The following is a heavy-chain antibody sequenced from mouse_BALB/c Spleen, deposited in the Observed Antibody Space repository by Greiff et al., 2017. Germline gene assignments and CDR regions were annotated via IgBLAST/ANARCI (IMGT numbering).Heavy chain of an antibody. Sequence: VQRVESGAELARPGASVKLSCKASGYTFTSYWMQWVKQRPGQGLEWIGAIYPGDGDTRYTQKFKGKATLTADKSSSTAYMQLSSLASEDSAVYYCASSGPYAMDYWGQGTSVTVAS. J-gene: IGHJ4*01. CDR3: ASSGPYAMDY. D-gene: IGHD3-1*01. CDR1: GYTFTSYW. V-gene: IGHV1-87*01. CDR2: IYPGDGDT.